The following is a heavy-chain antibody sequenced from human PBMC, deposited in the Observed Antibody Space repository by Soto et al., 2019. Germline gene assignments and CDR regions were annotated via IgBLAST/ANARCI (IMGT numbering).Heavy chain of an antibody. CDR2: IIPIFGTP. CDR1: GGTFSTYT. V-gene: IGHV1-69*06. D-gene: IGHD2-15*01. Sequence: GASVKVSCTASGGTFSTYTFRWVRQAPGQGLEWMGRIIPIFGTPYYAQKFQGRVTITADKSTSTVYMELSSLGSDDTAVYFCARGLECRGYCLDKPTWFGPWGQGTLVTVSS. J-gene: IGHJ5*02. CDR3: ARGLECRGYCLDKPTWFGP.